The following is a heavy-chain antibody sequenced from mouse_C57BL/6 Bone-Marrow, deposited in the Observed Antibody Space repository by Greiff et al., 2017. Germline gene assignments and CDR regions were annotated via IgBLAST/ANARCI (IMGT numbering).Heavy chain of an antibody. J-gene: IGHJ3*01. V-gene: IGHV1-81*01. D-gene: IGHD1-1*01. CDR3: AREDCGSPFAY. CDR2: IYPRSGNT. Sequence: QVHVKQSGAELARPGASVKLSCKASGYTFTSYGISWVKQRTGQGLEWIGEIYPRSGNTYYNEKFKGKATLTADKSSSTAYMELRSLTSEDSSVYFCAREDCGSPFAYWGQGTLVTVSA. CDR1: GYTFTSYG.